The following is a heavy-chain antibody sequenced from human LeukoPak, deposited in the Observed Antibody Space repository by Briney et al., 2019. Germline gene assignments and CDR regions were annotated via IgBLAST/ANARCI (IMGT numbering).Heavy chain of an antibody. CDR2: ISSSGSTI. D-gene: IGHD6-13*01. CDR3: AREGVVAAAVYFDY. Sequence: GGSLRLSCAASGFTFKSFSMTWVRQAPGKGLEWVSYISSSGSTIYYADSVKGRFTISRDNAKNSLYLQMNSLRAEDTAVYYCAREGVVAAAVYFDYWGQGTLVTVSS. V-gene: IGHV3-48*03. CDR1: GFTFKSFS. J-gene: IGHJ4*02.